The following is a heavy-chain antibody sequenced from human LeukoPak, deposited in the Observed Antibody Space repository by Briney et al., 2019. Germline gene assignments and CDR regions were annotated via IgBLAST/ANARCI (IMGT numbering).Heavy chain of an antibody. CDR1: GYSFTSYW. Sequence: GESLKISCKGSGYSFTSYWIGWVRQMPGKGLEWMGIIYPGDSDTRYSPSFQGQVTISADKSISTAYLQWSSLKASDTAMYYCASHTVGCFRPEHNFASWGQGTLVTAS. D-gene: IGHD6-19*01. CDR3: ASHTVGCFRPEHNFAS. CDR2: IYPGDSDT. V-gene: IGHV5-51*01. J-gene: IGHJ4*02.